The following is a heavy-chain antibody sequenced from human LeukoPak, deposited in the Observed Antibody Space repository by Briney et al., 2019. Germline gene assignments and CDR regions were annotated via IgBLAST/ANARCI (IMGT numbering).Heavy chain of an antibody. Sequence: SETLSLTCTVSGGSISSYYWSWIRQPPGKGLEWIGYIYYSGSTNYNPSLKSRVTISVDTSKNQFSLKLSSVTAADTAVYYCARGRSTIFGVVTEYYFDYWGQGTLVTVSS. J-gene: IGHJ4*02. CDR2: IYYSGST. V-gene: IGHV4-59*01. D-gene: IGHD3-3*01. CDR1: GGSISSYY. CDR3: ARGRSTIFGVVTEYYFDY.